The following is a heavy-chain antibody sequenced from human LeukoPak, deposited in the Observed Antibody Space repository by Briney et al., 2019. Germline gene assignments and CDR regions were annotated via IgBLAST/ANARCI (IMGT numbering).Heavy chain of an antibody. D-gene: IGHD5-24*01. V-gene: IGHV4-34*01. CDR3: ARGHVEMATIPSVNYYGMDV. J-gene: IGHJ6*02. Sequence: PSETLSLTCAVYGGSFSGYYWSWIRQPPGKGLEWIGEINHSGSTNYNPSLKSRVTISVDTSKNQFSLKLSSVTAADTAVYYCARGHVEMATIPSVNYYGMDVWGQGTTVTVSS. CDR2: INHSGST. CDR1: GGSFSGYY.